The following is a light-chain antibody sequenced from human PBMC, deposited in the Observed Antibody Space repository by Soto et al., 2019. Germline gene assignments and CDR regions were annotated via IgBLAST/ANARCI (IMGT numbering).Light chain of an antibody. CDR1: QSVSTY. Sequence: EIVLTQFPATLSLSPGERATLSCRASQSVSTYVAWYQQKPGQAPRLLISVASSRAIGIPDRFSGSGSGTDFTLTISKLAPEDSAMYYCHQYSSSPLTFGQGTKVDIK. V-gene: IGKV3-20*01. CDR3: HQYSSSPLT. CDR2: VAS. J-gene: IGKJ1*01.